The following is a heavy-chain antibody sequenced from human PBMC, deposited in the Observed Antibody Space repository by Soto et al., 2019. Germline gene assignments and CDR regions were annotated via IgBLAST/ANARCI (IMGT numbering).Heavy chain of an antibody. D-gene: IGHD1-7*01. J-gene: IGHJ6*02. Sequence: QVQLVQSGAEVKKPGSSVKVSCKASGGTFSSYAISWVRQAPGQGLEWMGGIIPIFGTANYAQKFQGRVTITADESTSTAYMELSSLRSEDTAVYYCACHGITGTWVYYYGMDVWGQGTTVTVSS. V-gene: IGHV1-69*12. CDR2: IIPIFGTA. CDR1: GGTFSSYA. CDR3: ACHGITGTWVYYYGMDV.